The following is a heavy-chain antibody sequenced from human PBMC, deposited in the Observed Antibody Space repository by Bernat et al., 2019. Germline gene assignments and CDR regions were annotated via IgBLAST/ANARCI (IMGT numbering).Heavy chain of an antibody. Sequence: QVQLVQSGAEVKKPGASVKVSCKASGYTFTSYDINWVRQATGQGLEWMGWMNPNSGNTGYAQKVQGRVTMTRNTSISTAYMELSSLRSEDTAVYYCATSYCSGGSCYDYYFDYWGQGTLVTVSS. J-gene: IGHJ4*02. CDR3: ATSYCSGGSCYDYYFDY. V-gene: IGHV1-8*01. CDR2: MNPNSGNT. CDR1: GYTFTSYD. D-gene: IGHD2-15*01.